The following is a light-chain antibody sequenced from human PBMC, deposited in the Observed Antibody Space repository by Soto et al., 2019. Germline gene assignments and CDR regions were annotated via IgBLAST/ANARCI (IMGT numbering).Light chain of an antibody. CDR2: DIS. J-gene: IGLJ2*01. V-gene: IGLV2-14*03. Sequence: QSALTQPASVSGSPGQSITISCTGTSSDVGGYNYVSWYQQHPGKAPKLMIYDISNRPSGVYNRFSGSKSGNTASLTISRLQAEDEADYYCSSYTSRSTVIFGGGTKLPVL. CDR1: SSDVGGYNY. CDR3: SSYTSRSTVI.